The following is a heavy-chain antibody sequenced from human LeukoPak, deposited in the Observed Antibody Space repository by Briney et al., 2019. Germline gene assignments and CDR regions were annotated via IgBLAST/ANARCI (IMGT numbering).Heavy chain of an antibody. V-gene: IGHV3-23*01. Sequence: GGSLRLSCAASGFTFSSYAMSWVCQAPGKGLEWVSAISGSGGSTYYADSVKGRFTISRDNSKNTLYLQMNSLRAEDTAVYYCATDSSGYYTTHFGYWGQGTLVTVSS. D-gene: IGHD3-22*01. J-gene: IGHJ4*02. CDR1: GFTFSSYA. CDR3: ATDSSGYYTTHFGY. CDR2: ISGSGGST.